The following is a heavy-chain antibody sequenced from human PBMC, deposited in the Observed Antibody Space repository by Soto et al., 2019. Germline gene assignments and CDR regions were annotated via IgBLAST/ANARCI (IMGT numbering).Heavy chain of an antibody. CDR2: ISGTGTSA. J-gene: IGHJ4*03. CDR3: VKEGNGWYHSGSFDF. D-gene: IGHD6-19*01. V-gene: IGHV3-23*01. CDR1: VRTFSNYA. Sequence: VGSLRLSCASSVRTFSNYAMNCVRHSPGKWLEWVSVISGTGTSAYYADSVKGRFTISRDNSKNTLYLQMNSLRAEDTAIYFCVKEGNGWYHSGSFDFWGRGTLVNVSS.